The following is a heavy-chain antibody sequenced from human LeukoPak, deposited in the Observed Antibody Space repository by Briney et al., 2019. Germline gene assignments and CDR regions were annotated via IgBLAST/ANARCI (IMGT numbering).Heavy chain of an antibody. Sequence: ASVKVSCKPSGFSFTRNGISWVRQAPGQGLEWMGWISTNSGNTNYAQKFQDRVTLTTDTSTSTAYTELRSLRSDDTAVYYCARDVNYAFDYWGQGTLVTVSS. CDR2: ISTNSGNT. D-gene: IGHD3-16*01. V-gene: IGHV1-18*01. J-gene: IGHJ4*02. CDR3: ARDVNYAFDY. CDR1: GFSFTRNG.